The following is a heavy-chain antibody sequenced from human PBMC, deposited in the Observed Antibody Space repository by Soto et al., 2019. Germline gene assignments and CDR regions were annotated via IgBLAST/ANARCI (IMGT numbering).Heavy chain of an antibody. Sequence: TLSLTCSVSGVAMTYGGYSWSWIRQSPEKGLEWLARIDWDDEKFYSTSLKTRLSISKGTSDNQVVLTMTNMDPIDTATYYCARSPIIAVVTAFDFWGQGILVTVSS. CDR2: IDWDDEK. CDR1: GVAMTYGGYS. CDR3: ARSPIIAVVTAFDF. D-gene: IGHD3-3*01. J-gene: IGHJ4*02. V-gene: IGHV2-70*16.